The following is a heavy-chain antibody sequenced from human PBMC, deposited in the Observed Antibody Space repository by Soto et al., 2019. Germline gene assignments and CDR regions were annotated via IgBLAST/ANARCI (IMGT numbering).Heavy chain of an antibody. V-gene: IGHV1-69*12. J-gene: IGHJ4*02. CDR3: ARPGVRVVINYYFDF. Sequence: QVQLVQSGAEVKNPGTSVKVSCKASGDTFSGFPMSWVRQAPGQGLEWMGGIIPIFGTPNYAQKFQGRLTITADESTGTAYMELSSLRSDDTGVYYCARPGVRVVINYYFDFWGQGTQVIVSS. CDR1: GDTFSGFP. CDR2: IIPIFGTP. D-gene: IGHD3-10*01.